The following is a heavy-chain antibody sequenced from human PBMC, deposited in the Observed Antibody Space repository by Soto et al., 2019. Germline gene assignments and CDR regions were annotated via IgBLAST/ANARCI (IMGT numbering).Heavy chain of an antibody. D-gene: IGHD3-22*01. V-gene: IGHV1-18*01. J-gene: IGHJ4*02. Sequence: GASVKVSCKASGYTFTSYGISWVRQAPGQGLEWMGWISAYNGNTNYAQKLQGRVTMTADESTSTAYMELRSLRSEDTAVYYCARGTGDSRAYYYVYWGQGTRVTVSS. CDR2: ISAYNGNT. CDR1: GYTFTSYG. CDR3: ARGTGDSRAYYYVY.